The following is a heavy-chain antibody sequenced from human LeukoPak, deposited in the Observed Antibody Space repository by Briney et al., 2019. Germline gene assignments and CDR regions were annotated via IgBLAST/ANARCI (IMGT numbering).Heavy chain of an antibody. CDR1: GGSFSGYY. V-gene: IGHV4-34*01. CDR3: ARWFHGSGSRRFDP. Sequence: PSETLSLTCAVYGGSFSGYYWSWIRQPPGKGLEWIGEINHCGSTNYNPSLKSRVTISVDTSKDQFSLKLSSVTAADTAVYYCARWFHGSGSRRFDPWGQGTLVSVSS. J-gene: IGHJ5*02. D-gene: IGHD3-10*01. CDR2: INHCGST.